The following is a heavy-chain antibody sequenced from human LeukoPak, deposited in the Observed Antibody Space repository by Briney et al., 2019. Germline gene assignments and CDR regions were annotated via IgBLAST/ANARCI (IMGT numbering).Heavy chain of an antibody. D-gene: IGHD3-10*01. J-gene: IGHJ4*02. CDR3: ARQDYYNSGSY. V-gene: IGHV5-51*01. Sequence: GESLKISCKASGYTFDTYWIGWVRQMPGKGLEWMAIIYPHDSNTKYSPSFQGQVTISADKSINTVYLQWSSLKASDTAMYYCARQDYYNSGSYWGQGTLVTVSS. CDR2: IYPHDSNT. CDR1: GYTFDTYW.